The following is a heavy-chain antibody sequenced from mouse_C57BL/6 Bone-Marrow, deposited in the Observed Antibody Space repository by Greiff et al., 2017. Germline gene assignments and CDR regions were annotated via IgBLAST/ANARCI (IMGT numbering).Heavy chain of an antibody. CDR2: IHPNSGST. Sequence: QVQLQQPGAELVKPGASVKLSCKASGYTFTSYWMHWVKQRPGQGLEWIGMIHPNSGSTNYNEKFKSKATLTVDKSSSTAYMQLSSLTSEDSAVYYYARRVYYYGGSTLWYFDVWGTGTTVTVSS. V-gene: IGHV1-64*01. CDR1: GYTFTSYW. CDR3: ARRVYYYGGSTLWYFDV. J-gene: IGHJ1*03. D-gene: IGHD1-1*01.